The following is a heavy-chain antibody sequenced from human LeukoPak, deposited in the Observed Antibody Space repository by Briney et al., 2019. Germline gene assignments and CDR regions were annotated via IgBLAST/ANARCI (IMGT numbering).Heavy chain of an antibody. CDR3: ARMAYSGNYWTSFDY. D-gene: IGHD1-26*01. CDR1: GFSISTSGMR. J-gene: IGHJ4*02. CDR2: IGWDDDK. Sequence: ESGPALVKPTQTLTLTCTFSGFSISTSGMRVSWIRQPPGKALEWLARIGWDDDKFYRTSLKTRPTISRDTSKNQVVLTMTNIDPVDTATYYCARMAYSGNYWTSFDYWGQGTLVTVSS. V-gene: IGHV2-70*04.